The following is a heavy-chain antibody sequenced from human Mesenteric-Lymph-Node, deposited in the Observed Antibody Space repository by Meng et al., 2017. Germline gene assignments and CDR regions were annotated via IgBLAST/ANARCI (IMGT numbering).Heavy chain of an antibody. D-gene: IGHD3-10*02. CDR1: GDSVSINNRAA. V-gene: IGHV6-1*01. CDR3: ARDWGDVRGGFDF. J-gene: IGHJ4*02. CDR2: TYYTSKYYN. Sequence: HVQLQQSWPGLVKPSHTLSLTCAISGDSVSINNRAAWTWIRQSPSRGLEWLGRTYYTSKYYNDYALSVKSRITINPDTSKNQFSLQLNSVTPEDTAIYYCARDWGDVRGGFDFWGQGTLVTVSS.